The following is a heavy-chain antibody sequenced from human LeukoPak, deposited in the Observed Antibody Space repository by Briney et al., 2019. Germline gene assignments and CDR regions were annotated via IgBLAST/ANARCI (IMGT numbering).Heavy chain of an antibody. CDR1: GLTVGDYA. CDR3: SSYSLAAKFDP. J-gene: IGHJ5*02. CDR2: IRSKTFGGTT. Sequence: GGSLRLSCATSGLTVGDYALTWFRQAPGKGLEWVGFIRSKTFGGTTEYAASVKGRFSISRDDSSSIVYLQMDSLKTEDTAVYYCSSYSLAAKFDPWGQGTLVSVS. D-gene: IGHD2-21*01. V-gene: IGHV3-49*03.